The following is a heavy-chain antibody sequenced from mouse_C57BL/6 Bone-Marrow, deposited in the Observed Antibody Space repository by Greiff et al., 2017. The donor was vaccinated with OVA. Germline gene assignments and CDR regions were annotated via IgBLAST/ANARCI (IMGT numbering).Heavy chain of an antibody. CDR3: ARYKGRGAVDYFDY. V-gene: IGHV7-3*01. D-gene: IGHD3-3*01. Sequence: EVKLVESGGGLVQPGDSLSLSCAASGFTFTTYYMSWVRQPPGKALEWLAFIRNKPNGSTTEYSASVKVRFTISRDNSQSILYLQMNALRAEDSATYDCARYKGRGAVDYFDYWGQGTALTVSS. CDR2: IRNKPNGSTT. J-gene: IGHJ2*01. CDR1: GFTFTTYY.